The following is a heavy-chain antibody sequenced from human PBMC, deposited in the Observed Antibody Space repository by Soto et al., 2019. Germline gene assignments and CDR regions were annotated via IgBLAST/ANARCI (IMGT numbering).Heavy chain of an antibody. CDR3: ATLRYTHPGLRAFDI. V-gene: IGHV1-69*02. CDR1: GGTFSSYT. CDR2: IIPILGIA. Sequence: QVQLVQSGAEVKKPGSSVKVSCKASGGTFSSYTISWVRQAPGQGLEWMGRIIPILGIANYAQKFQARVTITADKSTSTAYMELSSLRSEDTAVYYCATLRYTHPGLRAFDIWGQGTMVTVSS. J-gene: IGHJ3*02. D-gene: IGHD3-9*01.